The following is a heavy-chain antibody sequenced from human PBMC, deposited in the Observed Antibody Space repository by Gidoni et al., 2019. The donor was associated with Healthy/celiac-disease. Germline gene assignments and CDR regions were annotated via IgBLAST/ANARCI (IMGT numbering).Heavy chain of an antibody. CDR2: ISSSSSYI. V-gene: IGHV3-21*01. CDR3: ARDRRYSSGHFDY. J-gene: IGHJ4*02. CDR1: GFTFSSYS. Sequence: EVQLVESGGGLVKPGGSLRLSCAASGFTFSSYSMNWVRQAPGKGLEWVSSISSSSSYIYYADSVKGRFTISRDNAKNSLYLQMNSLRAEDTAVYYCARDRRYSSGHFDYWGQGTLVTVSS. D-gene: IGHD6-25*01.